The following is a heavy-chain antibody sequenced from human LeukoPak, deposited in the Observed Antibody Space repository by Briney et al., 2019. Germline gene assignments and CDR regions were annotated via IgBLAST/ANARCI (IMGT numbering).Heavy chain of an antibody. CDR2: IIPIFGTA. V-gene: IGHV1-69*13. Sequence: GASVKVSCKASGGTFSSYAISWVRQAPGQGLEWMGGIIPIFGTANYAQKFQGRVTITADESTSTAYMELRSLRSEDTAVYHCARGGIAAAGSFDYWGQETLVTVSS. D-gene: IGHD6-13*01. CDR3: ARGGIAAAGSFDY. J-gene: IGHJ4*02. CDR1: GGTFSSYA.